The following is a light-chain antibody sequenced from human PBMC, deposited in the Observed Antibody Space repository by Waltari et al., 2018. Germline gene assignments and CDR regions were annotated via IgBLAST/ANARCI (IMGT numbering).Light chain of an antibody. CDR3: QQYGSSPPRLFT. Sequence: EIVLTQSPGTLSLSPGERATLSCRASQSVSSSYLAWYQQKPGQAPRLLIYGASSRATGIPDRFSGSRSGTDFTLTISRLEPEDFAVYYCQQYGSSPPRLFTFGPGTKVDIK. V-gene: IGKV3-20*01. J-gene: IGKJ3*01. CDR1: QSVSSSY. CDR2: GAS.